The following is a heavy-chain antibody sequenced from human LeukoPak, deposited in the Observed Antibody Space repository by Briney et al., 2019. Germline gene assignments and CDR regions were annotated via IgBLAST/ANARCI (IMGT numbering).Heavy chain of an antibody. CDR2: IIPIFGTA. CDR1: GDTFCTYA. CDR3: ASVGYCISTSCYRPFDS. D-gene: IGHD2-2*03. Sequence: GASVKVSCKASGDTFCTYAISWVRQAPGQGLEWMGGIIPIFGTANYAQKFQDRITITADEFTNTAYMELSSLRSEDTAVYYCASVGYCISTSCYRPFDSWGQGTLVTVSS. J-gene: IGHJ4*02. V-gene: IGHV1-69*01.